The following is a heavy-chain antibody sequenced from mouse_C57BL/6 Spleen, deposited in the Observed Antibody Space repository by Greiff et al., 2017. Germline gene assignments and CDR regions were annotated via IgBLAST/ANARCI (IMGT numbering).Heavy chain of an antibody. V-gene: IGHV5-17*01. CDR2: ISSGSSTI. J-gene: IGHJ2*01. CDR3: AGTTVVATDCDY. D-gene: IGHD1-1*01. CDR1: GFTFSDYG. Sequence: EVKLVESGGGLVKPGGSLKLSCAASGFTFSDYGMHWVRQAPEKGLEWVAYISSGSSTIYYAAPVKGRFTISRDNAKNTLFLQLTSLRSEETAMYYCAGTTVVATDCDYWGQGTTRTVSS.